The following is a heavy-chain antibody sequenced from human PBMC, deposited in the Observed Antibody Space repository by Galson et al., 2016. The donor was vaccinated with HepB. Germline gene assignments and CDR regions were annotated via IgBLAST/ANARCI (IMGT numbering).Heavy chain of an antibody. D-gene: IGHD3-22*01. Sequence: SLRLSCAASGFTFSSHSMNWVRQAPGMGLEWVSYVSSSSSTIYYADSVKGRFTISRDNAKNSLYLQMNSLGAEDTAVYYCARDRHYYDSSGYYQGDGFDIWGQGTMVTVSS. V-gene: IGHV3-48*04. CDR3: ARDRHYYDSSGYYQGDGFDI. CDR1: GFTFSSHS. J-gene: IGHJ3*02. CDR2: VSSSSSTI.